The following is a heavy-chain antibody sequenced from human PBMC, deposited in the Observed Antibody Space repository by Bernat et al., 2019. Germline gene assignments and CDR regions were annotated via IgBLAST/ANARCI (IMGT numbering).Heavy chain of an antibody. CDR1: GFTFNRHG. D-gene: IGHD1-26*01. V-gene: IGHV3-33*01. CDR2: IWFDGSDK. CDR3: ARGTYGVEATTGYFQH. Sequence: QVQLVESGGGVVQPGRSLRLSCAASGFTFNRHGMHWVRQAPGKGLEWVALIWFDGSDKYYADSVKGRFTISRDNSKNTLYLQMNSLRAEDTAVYYCARGTYGVEATTGYFQHWGQGTLVTVSS. J-gene: IGHJ1*01.